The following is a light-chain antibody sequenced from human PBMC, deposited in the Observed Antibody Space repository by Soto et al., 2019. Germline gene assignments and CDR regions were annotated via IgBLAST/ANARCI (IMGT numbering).Light chain of an antibody. V-gene: IGKV3-15*01. CDR1: QSVSSSY. CDR2: GAS. J-gene: IGKJ4*01. CDR3: QQYERWPPLT. Sequence: EIVLTQSPGTLSLSPGEIANLSCIPIQSVSSSYLAWYQQKPGQAPRLLIYGASTRATGIPARFSGSGSGTEFTLTINNLQSEDFAVYYCQQYERWPPLTFGGGTKVDIK.